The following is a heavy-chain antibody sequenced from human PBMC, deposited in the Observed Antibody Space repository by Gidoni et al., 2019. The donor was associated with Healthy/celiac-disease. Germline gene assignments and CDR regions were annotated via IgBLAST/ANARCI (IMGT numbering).Heavy chain of an antibody. CDR3: AKDISQYSSGWYYNYFDY. Sequence: EVQLVESGGVVVQPGGSLRLSCAASGFTFDDYTMHWVRQAPGKGLEWVSLSSWDGGSTYYADSVKGRFTISRDNSKNSLYLQMNSLRTEDTALYYCAKDISQYSSGWYYNYFDYWGQGTLVTVSS. J-gene: IGHJ4*02. V-gene: IGHV3-43*01. CDR1: GFTFDDYT. D-gene: IGHD6-19*01. CDR2: SSWDGGST.